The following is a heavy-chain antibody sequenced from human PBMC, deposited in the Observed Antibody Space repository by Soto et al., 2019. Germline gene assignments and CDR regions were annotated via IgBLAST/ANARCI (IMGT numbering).Heavy chain of an antibody. CDR3: TRGLLGGAPSYTFHGMDV. CDR2: SRNRANSHTT. V-gene: IGHV3-72*01. D-gene: IGHD1-26*01. CDR1: GFTFSDHY. J-gene: IGHJ6*01. Sequence: EVQLVESGGGLVQPGGSLRLSCAASGFTFSDHYMDWVRQAPGKRLEWVARSRNRANSHTTEYAASVKGRFTISRDESKSSLYLQMNSLKIEDTAVYYCTRGLLGGAPSYTFHGMDVWGQGTTVTVSS.